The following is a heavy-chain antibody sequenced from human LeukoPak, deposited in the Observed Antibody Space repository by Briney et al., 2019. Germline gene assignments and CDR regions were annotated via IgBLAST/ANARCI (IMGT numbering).Heavy chain of an antibody. CDR2: IFYSGGT. CDR3: ARVRDLWFGDFDY. V-gene: IGHV4-39*07. Sequence: SETLSLTCTVSGGSISSSSRYWGWIRQPPGKGLEWIGSIFYSGGTYYNPSLKSRVTISVDTSKNQFSLNLSSVTAADTAVYYCARVRDLWFGDFDYWGQGTLVTVSS. D-gene: IGHD3-10*01. CDR1: GGSISSSSRY. J-gene: IGHJ4*02.